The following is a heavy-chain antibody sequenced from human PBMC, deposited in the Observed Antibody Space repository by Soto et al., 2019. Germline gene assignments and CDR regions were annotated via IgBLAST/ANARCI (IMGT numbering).Heavy chain of an antibody. J-gene: IGHJ4*02. Sequence: GASVKVSCKASGYTFTGYYMHWVRQAPGQGLEWMGWINPNSGGTNYAQKFQGWVTMTRDTSISTAYMELSRLRSDDTAVYYCARSFRYVWGSYRYALFDYWGQGTLVTVSS. V-gene: IGHV1-2*04. D-gene: IGHD3-16*02. CDR1: GYTFTGYY. CDR2: INPNSGGT. CDR3: ARSFRYVWGSYRYALFDY.